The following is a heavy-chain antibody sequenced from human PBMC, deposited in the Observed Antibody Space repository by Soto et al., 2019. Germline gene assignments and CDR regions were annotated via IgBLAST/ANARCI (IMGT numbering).Heavy chain of an antibody. CDR1: GYTSTGYY. D-gene: IGHD6-19*01. CDR2: INPNSGGT. V-gene: IGHV1-2*02. J-gene: IGHJ6*02. CDR3: ARDRGQWLERYYYYYGMDV. Sequence: GASVKVSCKASGYTSTGYYMHWVRQAPGQGLEWMGWINPNSGGTNYAQKFQGRVTMTRDTSISTAYMELSRLRSDDTAVYYCARDRGQWLERYYYYYGMDVWGQGTTVTVSS.